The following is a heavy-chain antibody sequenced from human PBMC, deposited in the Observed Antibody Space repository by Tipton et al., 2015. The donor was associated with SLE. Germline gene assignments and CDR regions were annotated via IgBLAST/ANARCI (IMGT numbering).Heavy chain of an antibody. V-gene: IGHV4-59*12. J-gene: IGHJ4*02. CDR3: ARDSSSGIVVVTAPFDY. Sequence: TLSLTCTVSGGSISSYCWSWIRQPPGKGLEWIGNIYHSGSTYQNPSLKSRVTISVDTSKNQFSLKLSSVTAADTAVYYCARDSSSGIVVVTAPFDYWGQGTLVTVSS. D-gene: IGHD2-21*02. CDR2: IYHSGST. CDR1: GGSISSYC.